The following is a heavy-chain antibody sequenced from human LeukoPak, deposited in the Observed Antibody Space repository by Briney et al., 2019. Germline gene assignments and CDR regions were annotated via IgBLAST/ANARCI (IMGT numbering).Heavy chain of an antibody. CDR3: ARAHIVVVPAAVNNWFDP. CDR2: IYHSGST. CDR1: GGSISSGGYY. J-gene: IGHJ5*02. V-gene: IGHV4-30-2*01. Sequence: SETLSLTCTVSGGSISSGGYYWSWIRQPPGKGLEWIGYIYHSGSTYYNPSLKSRVTISVDRSKNQFSLKLSSVTAADTAVYYCARAHIVVVPAAVNNWFDPWGQGTLVTVSS. D-gene: IGHD2-2*01.